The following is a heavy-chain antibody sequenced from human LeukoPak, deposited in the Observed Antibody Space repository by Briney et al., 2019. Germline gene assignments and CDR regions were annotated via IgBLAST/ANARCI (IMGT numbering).Heavy chain of an antibody. CDR3: ARVGGYFDY. Sequence: GGSLRLSCAASGFTFSSYSMNWVRQAPGKGLEWASYTSSSSSTIYYADSVKGRFTISRDNAKNSLYLQMNSLRAEDTAVYYCARVGGYFDYWGQGTLVTVSS. CDR1: GFTFSSYS. D-gene: IGHD3-16*01. V-gene: IGHV3-48*01. J-gene: IGHJ4*02. CDR2: TSSSSSTI.